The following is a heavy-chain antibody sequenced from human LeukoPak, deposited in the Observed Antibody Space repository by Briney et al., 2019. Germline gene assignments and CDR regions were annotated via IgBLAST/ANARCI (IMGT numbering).Heavy chain of an antibody. J-gene: IGHJ4*01. CDR1: VFTFRRYA. CDR2: ICVRGGST. Sequence: GGSLRLSCAPSVFTFRRYAMSWVRDAPGEGLECVSAICVRGGSTYYADSVKGRFTISRDNAKNTLYMQMNSLRAEGTAVYYCAKLDYYDGSGYSLYYFDYWGDGALVTVSS. CDR3: AKLDYYDGSGYSLYYFDY. V-gene: IGHV3-23*01. D-gene: IGHD3-22*01.